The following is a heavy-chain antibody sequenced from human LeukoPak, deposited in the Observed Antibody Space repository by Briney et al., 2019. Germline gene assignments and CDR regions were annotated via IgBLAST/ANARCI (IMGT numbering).Heavy chain of an antibody. CDR3: ARALWPYYFDY. CDR2: IWYDGSNE. CDR1: GFTFSSYG. J-gene: IGHJ4*02. D-gene: IGHD2-21*01. Sequence: GGSLRLSCAASGFTFSSYGMHWVRQAPGKGLEWVAIIWYDGSNEYYADSVKGRFTISRDNSKNTLYLQMNSLRAEDTAVYYCARALWPYYFDYWGQGTLVTVSS. V-gene: IGHV3-33*01.